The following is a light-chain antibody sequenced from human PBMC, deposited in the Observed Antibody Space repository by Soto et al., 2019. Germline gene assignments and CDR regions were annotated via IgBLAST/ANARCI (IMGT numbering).Light chain of an antibody. CDR1: SEHSNYA. V-gene: IGLV4-69*01. Sequence: QPVLTQSPSASASLGASVKLTCTPSSEHSNYAIAWHQQQSEKGPRYLMKLNSDGSHSKGDGIPDRFSGSSSGAERYLTISSLQSEDEADYYCQTWGSGIVVFGGGTKVTVL. CDR3: QTWGSGIVV. CDR2: LNSDGSH. J-gene: IGLJ2*01.